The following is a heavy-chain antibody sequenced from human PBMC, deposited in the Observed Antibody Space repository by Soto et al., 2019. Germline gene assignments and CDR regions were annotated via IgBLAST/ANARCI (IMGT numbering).Heavy chain of an antibody. CDR1: GGTFSSYT. J-gene: IGHJ2*01. Sequence: QVQLVQSGAEVKKPGSSVKVSCKASGGTFSSYTISWVRQAPGQGLEWMGRIIPILGIANYAQKFQGRVTITADKSTSTAYMELSSLRSEDTAVYYCARKISGYQHWYFDLWGRGTLVTVSS. V-gene: IGHV1-69*02. CDR2: IIPILGIA. CDR3: ARKISGYQHWYFDL. D-gene: IGHD3-22*01.